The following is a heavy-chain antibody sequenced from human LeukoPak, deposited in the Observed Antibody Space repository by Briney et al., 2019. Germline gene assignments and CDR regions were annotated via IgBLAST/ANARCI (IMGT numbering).Heavy chain of an antibody. J-gene: IGHJ3*02. CDR1: GFTFSDYY. D-gene: IGHD6-19*01. V-gene: IGHV3-11*04. CDR3: ARDGGSYSSGWYDYDAFDI. Sequence: GGALRLSCAASGFTFSDYYMSWIRQAPGKGLEWVSYISSSGSTIYYADPVKGRFTISRDNAKNSLYLQMNSLRAEDTAVYYCARDGGSYSSGWYDYDAFDIWGQGTMVTVSS. CDR2: ISSSGSTI.